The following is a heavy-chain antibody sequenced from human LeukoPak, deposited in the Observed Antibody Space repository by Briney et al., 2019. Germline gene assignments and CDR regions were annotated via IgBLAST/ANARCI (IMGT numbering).Heavy chain of an antibody. Sequence: KAGESLKISCKGSGYNFADNWIGWVRQMPGKGLEWMGSIYPGDSDTRYSPSFQGQVTFSADKSISTAYLQWSSLKASDTAMYYCTRIRGAVVAATPLWFDPWGQGTLVTVSS. V-gene: IGHV5-51*01. CDR3: TRIRGAVVAATPLWFDP. CDR1: GYNFADNW. D-gene: IGHD2-15*01. J-gene: IGHJ5*02. CDR2: IYPGDSDT.